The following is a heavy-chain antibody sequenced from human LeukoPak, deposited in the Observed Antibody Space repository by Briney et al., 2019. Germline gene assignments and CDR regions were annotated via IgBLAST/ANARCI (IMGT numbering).Heavy chain of an antibody. D-gene: IGHD6-13*01. Sequence: PGGTLRLSCAASGFTFSSYGMNWVRQAPGKGLEWVSSISSSSSYIYYADSVKGRFTISRDNAKNSLYLQMNSLRAEDTAVYYCARDSPFIAAAGTEGFDYWGQGTLVTVSS. CDR3: ARDSPFIAAAGTEGFDY. CDR1: GFTFSSYG. J-gene: IGHJ4*02. CDR2: ISSSSSYI. V-gene: IGHV3-21*01.